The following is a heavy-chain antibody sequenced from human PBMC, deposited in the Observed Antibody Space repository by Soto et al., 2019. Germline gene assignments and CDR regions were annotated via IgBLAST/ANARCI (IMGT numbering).Heavy chain of an antibody. J-gene: IGHJ6*04. CDR1: GFTFSNYW. V-gene: IGHV3-74*01. CDR3: ARGGFDYGPGRMDV. D-gene: IGHD3-10*01. CDR2: TKSDGSGT. Sequence: EVQLVESGGGLLQPGGSLTLSCTASGFTFSNYWGHGVRQAPGKGLVWVSRTKSDGSGTSYTDSVKGRFTISRDNAYNTLYLQMSNLRAEDTAVYYCARGGFDYGPGRMDVWGKGTTVIVSS.